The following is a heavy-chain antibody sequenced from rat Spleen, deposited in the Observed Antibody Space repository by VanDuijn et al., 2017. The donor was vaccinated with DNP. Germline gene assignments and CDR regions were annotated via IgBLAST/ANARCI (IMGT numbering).Heavy chain of an antibody. CDR1: GFTFSHYY. Sequence: EVQLVESGGGLVQPGRSLKLSCAASGFTFSHYYMAWVRQAPTKGLEWVAYISYDGGSSYNGDSVKGRFTISRDNAKSTLYLQMNSLRSEDMATYYCARPYNSGFAYWGQGTLVTVSS. CDR3: ARPYNSGFAY. V-gene: IGHV5-22*01. D-gene: IGHD4-3*01. CDR2: ISYDGGSS. J-gene: IGHJ3*01.